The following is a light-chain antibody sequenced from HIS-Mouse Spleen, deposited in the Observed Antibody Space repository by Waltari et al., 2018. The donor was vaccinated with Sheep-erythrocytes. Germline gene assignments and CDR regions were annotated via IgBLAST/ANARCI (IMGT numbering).Light chain of an antibody. CDR2: TAS. J-gene: IGKJ4*01. Sequence: DIQMTQSPSTLSASVGDSVTITCRASQSISSWLAWYQQKPGKAPKLLIYTASSLESGVPSRFSGSGSGTEFTLTISSLQPDDFATYYCQQYNSYPLTVGGGTKVEIK. CDR1: QSISSW. CDR3: QQYNSYPLT. V-gene: IGKV1-5*03.